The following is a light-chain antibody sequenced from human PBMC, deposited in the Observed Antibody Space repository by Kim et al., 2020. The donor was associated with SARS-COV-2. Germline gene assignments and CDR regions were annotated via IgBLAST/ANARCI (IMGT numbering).Light chain of an antibody. J-gene: IGLJ2*01. CDR1: NIGSKS. V-gene: IGLV3-21*04. CDR3: QVWDSSSDRVV. Sequence: SYELTQPPSVSVAPGKTARITCGGNNIGSKSVHWYQQKPGQAPVLVIYYDSDRPSGIPELFSGSNSGNTATLTISRVEAGDEADYYCQVWDSSSDRVVFGGGTQLTVL. CDR2: YDS.